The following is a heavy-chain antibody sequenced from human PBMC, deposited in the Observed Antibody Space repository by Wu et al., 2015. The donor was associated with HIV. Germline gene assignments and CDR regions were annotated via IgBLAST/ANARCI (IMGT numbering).Heavy chain of an antibody. CDR2: VTPMFGTT. CDR1: RDGFTSYA. D-gene: IGHD3-10*01. Sequence: QVHLVQFGGEVKKPGSSVKVTCKASRDGFTSYAVSWVRQAPGQGLEWMGGVTPMFGTTNYAQKFQGRVTITSDVYTSTAYMEMSSLRSEDTAIYYCARELEDPAIMVRAGFDPWGQGTLVTVSS. CDR3: ARELEDPAIMVRAGFDP. V-gene: IGHV1-69*05. J-gene: IGHJ5*02.